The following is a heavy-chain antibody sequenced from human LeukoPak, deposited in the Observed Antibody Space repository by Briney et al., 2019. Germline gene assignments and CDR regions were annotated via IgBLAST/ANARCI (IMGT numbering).Heavy chain of an antibody. J-gene: IGHJ4*02. D-gene: IGHD5-18*01. CDR2: INHSGST. CDR3: ARISGYSYGYRGFDY. CDR1: GGSISSSSYY. V-gene: IGHV4-39*07. Sequence: PSETLSLICTVSGGSISSSSYYWGWIRQPPGKGLEWIGEINHSGSTNYNPSLKSRVTISVDTSKNQFSLKLSSVTAADTAVYYCARISGYSYGYRGFDYWGQGTLVTVSS.